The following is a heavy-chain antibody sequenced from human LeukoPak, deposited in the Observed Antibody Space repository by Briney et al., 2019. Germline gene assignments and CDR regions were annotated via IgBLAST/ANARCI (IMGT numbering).Heavy chain of an antibody. D-gene: IGHD5-12*01. CDR2: ISSSSSYI. CDR3: ARGSVGYSGYDY. J-gene: IGHJ4*02. Sequence: GGSLRLSCAASGFTFSSYSMNWVRQAPGKGLEWVSSISSSSSYIYYADSLKGRFTISRDNAKNSLYLQMNSLRAEDTAVYYCARGSVGYSGYDYWGQGTLVTVPS. CDR1: GFTFSSYS. V-gene: IGHV3-21*01.